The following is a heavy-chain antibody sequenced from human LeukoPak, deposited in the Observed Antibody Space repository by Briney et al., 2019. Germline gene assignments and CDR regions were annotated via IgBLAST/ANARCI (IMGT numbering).Heavy chain of an antibody. CDR1: GGTFSSYA. Sequence: GSSVKVSCKASGGTFSSYAISWVRQAPGQGLEWMGRIIPIFGTANYAQKFQGRVTITADESTSTAYMELSSLRSEDTAVYYCARDGRAYYYDSSGYYQRAFDIWGQGTMVTVSS. J-gene: IGHJ3*02. D-gene: IGHD3-22*01. V-gene: IGHV1-69*15. CDR3: ARDGRAYYYDSSGYYQRAFDI. CDR2: IIPIFGTA.